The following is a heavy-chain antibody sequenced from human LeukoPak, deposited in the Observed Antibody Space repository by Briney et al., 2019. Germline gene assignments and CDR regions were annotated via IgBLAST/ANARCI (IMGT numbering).Heavy chain of an antibody. J-gene: IGHJ4*02. D-gene: IGHD3-9*01. CDR2: IKQDGSEK. Sequence: GGSLRLSCAASGSIFSSYWMSWVRQAPGKGLEWVANIKQDGSEKYYVDSVEGRFTVSRDNAKNSLSLQMNSLRAEDTAVYYCATLGIRYFDWFNWGQGTLVTVSS. CDR3: ATLGIRYFDWFN. CDR1: GSIFSSYW. V-gene: IGHV3-7*01.